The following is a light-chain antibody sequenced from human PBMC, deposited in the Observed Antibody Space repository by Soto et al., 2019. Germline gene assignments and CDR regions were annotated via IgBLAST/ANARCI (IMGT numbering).Light chain of an antibody. CDR1: QSISSY. V-gene: IGKV1-39*01. CDR3: QQSYSTPVT. Sequence: DIQMTQSPSSLSASVGDRVTITCRASQSISSYLNWYQQKPGKAPKLLIYAASSLQSGVPSRFSGSGSGTDFTLTISSLQPEHFATYYCQQSYSTPVTFGQGTKREIK. J-gene: IGKJ2*01. CDR2: AAS.